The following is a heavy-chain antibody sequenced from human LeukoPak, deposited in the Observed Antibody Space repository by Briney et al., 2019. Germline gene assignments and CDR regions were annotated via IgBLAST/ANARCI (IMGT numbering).Heavy chain of an antibody. Sequence: ASVKVSCKASGYTFTSFGISWVRQAPGQGLERMGWISAYNGNTNYAQKLQGRVTMTTDTSTSTAYMELRSLRSDDTAVYYCARDLGVVVTATAFDPWGQGTLVTVSS. CDR2: ISAYNGNT. CDR1: GYTFTSFG. J-gene: IGHJ5*02. D-gene: IGHD2-21*02. V-gene: IGHV1-18*01. CDR3: ARDLGVVVTATAFDP.